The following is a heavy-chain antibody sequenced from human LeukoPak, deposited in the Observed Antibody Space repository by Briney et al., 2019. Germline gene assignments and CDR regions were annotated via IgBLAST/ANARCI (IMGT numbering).Heavy chain of an antibody. CDR1: GFTFSSYA. Sequence: GRSLRLSCAASGFTFSSYAMLWVRQAPGKGLEWVAVISYDGSNKYYADSVKGRFTNSRDNPKNTLYLQMNSLRGEDTAVYYCARDRVGATDYCDFWGQGTLVTVSS. D-gene: IGHD1-26*01. V-gene: IGHV3-30-3*01. J-gene: IGHJ4*02. CDR3: ARDRVGATDYCDF. CDR2: ISYDGSNK.